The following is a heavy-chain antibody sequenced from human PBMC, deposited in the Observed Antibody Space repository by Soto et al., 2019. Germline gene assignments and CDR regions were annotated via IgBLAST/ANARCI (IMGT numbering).Heavy chain of an antibody. Sequence: EAQVVDSGGGLIQPGGSLRLSCAASGFPVISRYLTWFRQLPGKGLEWVPIIWSAGLTYYADSVKGRFTIARDNSKNTLYLQMNSLRAEDSALYYCARELPPDLWGQGTLVTVSS. V-gene: IGHV3-53*01. CDR3: ARELPPDL. CDR2: IWSAGLT. CDR1: GFPVISRY. J-gene: IGHJ5*02.